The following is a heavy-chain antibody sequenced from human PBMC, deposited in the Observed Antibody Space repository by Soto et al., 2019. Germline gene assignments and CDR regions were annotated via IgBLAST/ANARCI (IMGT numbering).Heavy chain of an antibody. Sequence: GGSLRLSCAASVFTVSSNYMSLVRQSPGKGLEWVSVIYSGGGTYYADSVKGRFTISRDNSKNTMYLQMNRMRAEDTAVYYCARDYYDSSGYPEYRGQGTMVTVSS. CDR2: IYSGGGT. CDR1: VFTVSSNY. J-gene: IGHJ4*02. CDR3: ARDYYDSSGYPEY. V-gene: IGHV3-53*01. D-gene: IGHD3-22*01.